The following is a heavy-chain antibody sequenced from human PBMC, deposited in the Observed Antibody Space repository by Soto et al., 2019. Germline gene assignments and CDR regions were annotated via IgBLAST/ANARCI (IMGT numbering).Heavy chain of an antibody. J-gene: IGHJ6*03. V-gene: IGHV4-59*01. Sequence: SETLSLTCTVSGGSISSYYWSWIRQPPGKGLEWIGYIYYSGSTNYNPSLKSRVTISVDTAKNQFSLKLSSVTAADTAVYYCARSGFGYSYGSYYYYMDVWGKGTTVTVSS. CDR1: GGSISSYY. CDR3: ARSGFGYSYGSYYYYMDV. CDR2: IYYSGST. D-gene: IGHD5-18*01.